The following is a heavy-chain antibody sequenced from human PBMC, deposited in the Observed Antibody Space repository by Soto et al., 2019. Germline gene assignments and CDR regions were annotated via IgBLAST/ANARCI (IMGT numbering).Heavy chain of an antibody. V-gene: IGHV1-3*01. Sequence: AAVKVSCKACGYTFTRYAMHWVRQAPGQRLEWMGWINAGNGNTKYSQKFQGRVTITRDTSASTAYMELGSLRSEDTAVYYCARDGTIFGVLKYYYYGMDVWGQGTTVTVSS. CDR1: GYTFTRYA. CDR3: ARDGTIFGVLKYYYYGMDV. D-gene: IGHD3-3*01. CDR2: INAGNGNT. J-gene: IGHJ6*02.